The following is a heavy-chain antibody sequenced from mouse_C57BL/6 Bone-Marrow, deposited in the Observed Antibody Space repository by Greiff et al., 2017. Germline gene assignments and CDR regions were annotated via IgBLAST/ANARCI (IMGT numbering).Heavy chain of an antibody. V-gene: IGHV14-4*01. CDR2: IDPENGDT. Sequence: EVQLQQSGAELVRPGASVKLSCTASGFNIKDDYMHWVKQRPEQGLEWIGWIDPENGDTEYASKFQGKATITADTSSNTAYLQLSSLTSEDTAVYYCTSTVEEGYWGQGTTLTVAS. J-gene: IGHJ2*01. D-gene: IGHD1-1*01. CDR3: TSTVEEGY. CDR1: GFNIKDDY.